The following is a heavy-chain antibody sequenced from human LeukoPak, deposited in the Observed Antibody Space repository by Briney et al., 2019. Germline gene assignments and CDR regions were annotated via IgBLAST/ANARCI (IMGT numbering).Heavy chain of an antibody. CDR3: ARGAPSDY. V-gene: IGHV4-61*02. Sequence: NPLETLSLTCTVSGGSISSGSISSYYWSWVRQPAGKGLEWIGRIYTSGTTNYNPSLKSRVTMSVDTPKNQFSLKLNSVTAADTAVYYCARGAPSDYWGQGTLVTVSS. CDR1: GGSISSGSISSYY. J-gene: IGHJ4*02. CDR2: IYTSGTT.